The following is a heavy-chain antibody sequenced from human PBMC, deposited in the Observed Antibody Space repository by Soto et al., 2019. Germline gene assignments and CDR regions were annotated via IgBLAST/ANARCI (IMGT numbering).Heavy chain of an antibody. J-gene: IGHJ4*02. V-gene: IGHV1-69*13. CDR3: AREVDPYYGGNSLFLDY. Sequence: ASVKVSCKASGGTFSTYGINWVRLAPGQGLEWMGWIIPKFGTTKNAQKFQGRVTLTADESTNTAYMELKYLRSEDTAVYFCAREVDPYYGGNSLFLDYWGQGTLVTVSS. CDR1: GGTFSTYG. CDR2: IIPKFGTT. D-gene: IGHD4-17*01.